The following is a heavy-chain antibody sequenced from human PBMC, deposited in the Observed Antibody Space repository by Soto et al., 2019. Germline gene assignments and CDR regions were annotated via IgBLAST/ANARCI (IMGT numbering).Heavy chain of an antibody. CDR3: PRGERWSPGFTPY. CDR1: GYTFTSYD. J-gene: IGHJ4*02. D-gene: IGHD6-13*01. V-gene: IGHV1-8*01. Sequence: QVQLVQSGAEVKKPGASVKVSCKASGYTFTSYDINWVRQATGQGLEWMGWMNPNSGNTGYAQKFQSRVTMTKNTSIITAYMALSSLRYEDTAVYYCPRGERWSPGFTPYWGQGTLVTVSS. CDR2: MNPNSGNT.